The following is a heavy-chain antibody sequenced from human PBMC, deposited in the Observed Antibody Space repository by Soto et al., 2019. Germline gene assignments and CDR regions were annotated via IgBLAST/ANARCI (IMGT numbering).Heavy chain of an antibody. CDR1: GYAFSTFG. V-gene: IGHV1-18*01. CDR2: INAYNGKT. CDR3: ARVLISMIRGVIGSYYYYGMDV. Sequence: VKVSCKASGYAFSTFGLSWVRQAPGQGLEWMGWINAYNGKTYYAQNFQGRVTMTTDTSTSTGHMELRSLRSDDTAVYYCARVLISMIRGVIGSYYYYGMDVWGQGTTVTVSS. D-gene: IGHD3-10*01. J-gene: IGHJ6*02.